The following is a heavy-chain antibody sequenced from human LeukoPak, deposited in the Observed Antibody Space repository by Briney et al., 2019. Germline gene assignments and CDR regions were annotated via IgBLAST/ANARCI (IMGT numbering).Heavy chain of an antibody. D-gene: IGHD3-22*01. CDR3: AKYSHDSSVSYDY. CDR2: ISCSDGST. V-gene: IGHV3-23*01. J-gene: IGHJ4*02. CDR1: GFTFSIYG. Sequence: GGSLRLSCAASGFTFSIYGMSWVRQAPGKGLEWVSAISCSDGSTYYADSVKGRFTISSDNSKNTLYLQMNSLRAEDTAVYYCAKYSHDSSVSYDYWGQGTLVTVSS.